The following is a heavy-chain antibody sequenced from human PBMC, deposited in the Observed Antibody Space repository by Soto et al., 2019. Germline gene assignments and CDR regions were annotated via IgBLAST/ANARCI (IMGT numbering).Heavy chain of an antibody. Sequence: QVQLVQSGAEVKKPGASVKVSCKTSGYTFTDYQINWVRQAPGQGLEWMGWINPQSGDTNYAQKFQDWVTMTRDTSTRTAYMEMSRLRSDDTALYYCARDFGYEHYDTSGYYFDYWGQGTLVTVSS. CDR1: GYTFTDYQ. CDR2: INPQSGDT. D-gene: IGHD3-22*01. J-gene: IGHJ4*02. CDR3: ARDFGYEHYDTSGYYFDY. V-gene: IGHV1-2*04.